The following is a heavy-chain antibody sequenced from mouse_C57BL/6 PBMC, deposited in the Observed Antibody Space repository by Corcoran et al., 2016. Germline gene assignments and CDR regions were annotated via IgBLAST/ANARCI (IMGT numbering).Heavy chain of an antibody. V-gene: IGHV1-80*01. Sequence: QVQLQQSGAELVKPGASVKISCKASGYAFSSYWTNWVKQRPGKGLEWIGQIYPGDGDTNYNGKFKGKATLTADKSSSTAYMQLSSLTSEDSAVYFCATDYAWFAYWGQGTLVTVSA. D-gene: IGHD2-4*01. J-gene: IGHJ3*01. CDR1: GYAFSSYW. CDR2: IYPGDGDT. CDR3: ATDYAWFAY.